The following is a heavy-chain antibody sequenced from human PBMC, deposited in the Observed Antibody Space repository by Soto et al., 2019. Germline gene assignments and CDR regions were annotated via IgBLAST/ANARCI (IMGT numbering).Heavy chain of an antibody. CDR3: AKGGPGGVVVVAATHTFDY. D-gene: IGHD2-15*01. Sequence: GGSLRLSCAASGFTFSSYAMSWVRQAPGKGLEWVSAISGSGGSTYYADSVKGRFTISRDNSKNTLYLQMNSLRAEDTAVYYCAKGGPGGVVVVAATHTFDYWGQGTLVTVSS. J-gene: IGHJ4*02. CDR2: ISGSGGST. CDR1: GFTFSSYA. V-gene: IGHV3-23*01.